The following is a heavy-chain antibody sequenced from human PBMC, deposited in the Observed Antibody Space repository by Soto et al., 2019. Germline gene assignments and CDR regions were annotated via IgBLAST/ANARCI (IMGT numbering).Heavy chain of an antibody. CDR3: ARDVPPFGELSRYYYYYGMDV. D-gene: IGHD3-10*01. CDR2: IIPIFGTA. V-gene: IGHV1-69*06. J-gene: IGHJ6*02. CDR1: GGTFSSYA. Sequence: QVQLVQSGAEVKKPGSSVKVSCKASGGTFSSYAISWVRQAPGQGLEWMGGIIPIFGTANYAQKFQGRVTFTADKPTSTAYMKLSSLRSEDTAVYYCARDVPPFGELSRYYYYYGMDVWGQGTTVTVSS.